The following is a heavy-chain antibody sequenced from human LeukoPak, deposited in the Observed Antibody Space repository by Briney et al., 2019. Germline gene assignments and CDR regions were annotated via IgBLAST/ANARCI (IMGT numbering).Heavy chain of an antibody. CDR2: IYTSGST. J-gene: IGHJ5*02. Sequence: SETLSLTCAVYGGSFSGYYWSWIRQPAGKGLEWIGRIYTSGSTIYNPSLKSRVTISLDTSKNQFSLNLRSVTAADTAVYYCARDLTSYPYNWFDPWGQGTLVTVSS. CDR3: ARDLTSYPYNWFDP. CDR1: GGSFSGYY. V-gene: IGHV4-4*07.